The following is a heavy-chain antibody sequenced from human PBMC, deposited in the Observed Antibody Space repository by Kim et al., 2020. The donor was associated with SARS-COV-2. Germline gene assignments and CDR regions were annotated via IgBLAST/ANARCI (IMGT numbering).Heavy chain of an antibody. D-gene: IGHD3-9*01. J-gene: IGHJ3*02. V-gene: IGHV2-5*01. Sequence: SPSLKSRLTITKDTSKNQVVLTMTNMDPVDTATYYCAHRLLTGYYDAFDIWGQGTMVTVSS. CDR3: AHRLLTGYYDAFDI.